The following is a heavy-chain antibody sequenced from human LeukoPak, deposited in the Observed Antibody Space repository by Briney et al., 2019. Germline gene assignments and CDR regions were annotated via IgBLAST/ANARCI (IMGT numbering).Heavy chain of an antibody. V-gene: IGHV1-8*03. J-gene: IGHJ5*02. CDR1: GYTFTSYD. D-gene: IGHD3-3*01. CDR2: MNPNSGNT. Sequence: ASVKVSCKASGYTFTSYDINWVRQATGQGLEWMGWMNPNSGNTGYAQKFQGRVTITRNTSISTAYMELSSLRSEDTAVYYCARAGFLSTYYDFWSGYYPFDPWGQGTLVTVSS. CDR3: ARAGFLSTYYDFWSGYYPFDP.